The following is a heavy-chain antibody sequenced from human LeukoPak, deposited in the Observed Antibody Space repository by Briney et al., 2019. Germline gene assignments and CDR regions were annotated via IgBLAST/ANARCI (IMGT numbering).Heavy chain of an antibody. CDR1: GGSISSYY. D-gene: IGHD5-12*01. J-gene: IGHJ4*02. CDR2: IYYSGST. CDR3: ARRRSGGYVSNVDFDY. Sequence: SETLSLTCTVSGGSISSYYWSWIRQPPGKGLEWIGYIYYSGSTNYNPSLKSRVTISVDTSKNQFSLKLSSVTAADTAVYYCARRRSGGYVSNVDFDYWGQGTLVTDSS. V-gene: IGHV4-59*01.